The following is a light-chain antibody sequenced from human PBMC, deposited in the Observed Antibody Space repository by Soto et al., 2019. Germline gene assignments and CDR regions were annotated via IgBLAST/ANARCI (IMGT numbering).Light chain of an antibody. CDR2: DTN. J-gene: IGLJ3*02. CDR1: TGAVTSGHY. Sequence: QAVVTQEPSLTVSPGGTVTLTCGTRTGAVTSGHYPYWFQQKPGQAPTTLIYDTNSKHSWTPARFSGSLLGGKAALTLSGAQPEDEADYYCCSYAGSSTWFFGGGTKVTVL. V-gene: IGLV7-46*01. CDR3: CSYAGSSTWF.